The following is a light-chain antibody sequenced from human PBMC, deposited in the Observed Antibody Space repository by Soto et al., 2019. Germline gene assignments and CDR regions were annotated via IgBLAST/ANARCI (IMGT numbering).Light chain of an antibody. Sequence: DIQMTQSPSTLSGSVGDRVTITCRASQTISSWLAWYQQKPGKAPKLLIFDASSLESGVPSRFTGSGSGTEFTLTISSLQPDDFATYYCQHYKTYPWTFGQGTKVDNK. J-gene: IGKJ1*01. CDR3: QHYKTYPWT. CDR1: QTISSW. CDR2: DAS. V-gene: IGKV1-5*01.